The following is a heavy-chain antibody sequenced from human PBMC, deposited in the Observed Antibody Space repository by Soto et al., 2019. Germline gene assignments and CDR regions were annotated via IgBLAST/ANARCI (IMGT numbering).Heavy chain of an antibody. CDR1: GFTFSSYA. Sequence: PGGSLRLSCAASGFTFSSYAMHWVRQAPGKGLEWVAVISYDGSNKYYADSVKGRFTISRDNAKNTLYLQMNSLRAEDTAVYYCAKATRYCSGSWCSTYDFWGQGTLVTVSS. CDR3: AKATRYCSGSWCSTYDF. CDR2: ISYDGSNK. J-gene: IGHJ4*02. D-gene: IGHD2-15*01. V-gene: IGHV3-30-3*01.